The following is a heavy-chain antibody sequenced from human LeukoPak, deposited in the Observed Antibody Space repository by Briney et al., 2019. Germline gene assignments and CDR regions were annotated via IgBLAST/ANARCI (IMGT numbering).Heavy chain of an antibody. D-gene: IGHD1-26*01. CDR3: AKGSGNYLADFDY. CDR2: ISGSAGST. J-gene: IGHJ4*02. CDR1: GFTFSSYA. Sequence: GGSLRLSCAASGFTFSSYAMSWVRQAPGKGLERVSSISGSAGSTYYADSVKGRFTISRDNSKNTLYLQMNSLRAEDTALYYCAKGSGNYLADFDYWGQGTLVTVSS. V-gene: IGHV3-23*01.